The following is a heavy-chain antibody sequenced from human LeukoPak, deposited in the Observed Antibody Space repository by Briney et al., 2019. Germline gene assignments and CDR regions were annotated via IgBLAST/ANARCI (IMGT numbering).Heavy chain of an antibody. J-gene: IGHJ1*01. D-gene: IGHD6-19*01. CDR1: GFTFSSYG. CDR3: AKGPPAVAPFFQH. CDR2: IRYDGSNK. V-gene: IGHV3-30*02. Sequence: PGGSLRLSCAASGFTFSSYGMHWVRQAPGKGLEWVAFIRYDGSNKYYADSVKGRFTISRDNSKNTLYLQMNSLRAEDTAVYYCAKGPPAVAPFFQHWGQGTLVTVSS.